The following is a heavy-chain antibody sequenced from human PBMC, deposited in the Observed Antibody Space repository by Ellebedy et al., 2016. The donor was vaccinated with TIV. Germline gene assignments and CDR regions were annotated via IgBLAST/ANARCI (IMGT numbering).Heavy chain of an antibody. Sequence: SETLSLTCAVYGGSFSGYYWSWIRQPPGKGLEWIGEINHSGSTNYNPSLKSRVTISVDTSKNQFSLKLSSVTAADTAVYYCMFFDSRNAYWGQGTLVTVSS. D-gene: IGHD3/OR15-3a*01. CDR1: GGSFSGYY. J-gene: IGHJ4*02. CDR3: MFFDSRNAY. CDR2: INHSGST. V-gene: IGHV4-34*01.